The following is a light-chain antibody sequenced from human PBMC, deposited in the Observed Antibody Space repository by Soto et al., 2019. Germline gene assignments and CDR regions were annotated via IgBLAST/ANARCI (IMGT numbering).Light chain of an antibody. CDR1: QSIRSN. CDR3: QQYNNWPPFT. Sequence: EIVMTQSPATLSVSPGERATLSCRASQSIRSNLGWYQQKPGQAPRLLIYGASTRATGVPARFSGSGSGTEFTLTISSLQSEDSAAYYCQQYNNWPPFTFGQGTRLEIK. J-gene: IGKJ5*01. V-gene: IGKV3-15*01. CDR2: GAS.